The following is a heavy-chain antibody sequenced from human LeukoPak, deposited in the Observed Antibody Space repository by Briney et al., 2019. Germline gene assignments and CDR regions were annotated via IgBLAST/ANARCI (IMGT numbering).Heavy chain of an antibody. CDR3: ERGGRITIFSTQRGGGDFDI. J-gene: IGHJ3*02. V-gene: IGHV3-53*01. CDR1: GFTVCSNY. D-gene: IGHD3-9*01. CDR2: IFSGGST. Sequence: PGGSLRLSCAASGFTVCSNYMSWVPHAPGEGLECGSVIFSGGSTYYADSVNGRFTISRDNSKNTLYLQMNRLRAEDTAVYYCERGGRITIFSTQRGGGDFDIWGQGTMVTVSS.